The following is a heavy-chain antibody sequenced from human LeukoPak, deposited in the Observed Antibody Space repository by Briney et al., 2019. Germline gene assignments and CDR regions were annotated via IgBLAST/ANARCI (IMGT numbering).Heavy chain of an antibody. D-gene: IGHD6-19*01. CDR3: ARGYSSGWYVPGYLDY. CDR1: GFTFSSYD. Sequence: GGSLRLSCAASGFTFSSYDMHWVRHATGKGLEWVSAIGTAGDPYYPGSVKGRFTISRENAKNSLYLQMNSLRAGDTAVYYCARGYSSGWYVPGYLDYWGQGTLVTVSS. V-gene: IGHV3-13*05. J-gene: IGHJ4*02. CDR2: IGTAGDP.